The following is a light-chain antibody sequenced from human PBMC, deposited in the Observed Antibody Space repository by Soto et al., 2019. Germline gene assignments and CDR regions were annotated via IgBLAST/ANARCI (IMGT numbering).Light chain of an antibody. CDR2: MAS. CDR3: QQYNTYSLT. V-gene: IGKV1-5*03. CDR1: QSISSW. Sequence: DIQMTQSPSTLAASVGARVTITCRASQSISSWLAWYQQKPGKAPKLLIYMASRLQSGVPSRFSGSGSGTEFTLTISSLQPDDFATYYCQQYNTYSLTFGGGTKVEIK. J-gene: IGKJ4*01.